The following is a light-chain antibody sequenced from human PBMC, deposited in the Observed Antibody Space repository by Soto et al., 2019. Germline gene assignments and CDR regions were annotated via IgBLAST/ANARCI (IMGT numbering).Light chain of an antibody. CDR3: QQFDNFPPLT. Sequence: DIPMTQSPSSLSASVGDRITITCQASQDITNYLNWYQQKPGKAPNLLIYDASNLETGVPSRFSGSGSGTRFTFTISSLQPEDVATYYCQQFDNFPPLTFGGGTKVEIK. V-gene: IGKV1-33*01. CDR2: DAS. J-gene: IGKJ4*01. CDR1: QDITNY.